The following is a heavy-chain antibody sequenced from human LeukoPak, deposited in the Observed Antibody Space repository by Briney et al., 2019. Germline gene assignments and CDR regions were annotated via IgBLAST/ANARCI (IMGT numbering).Heavy chain of an antibody. D-gene: IGHD6-19*01. CDR3: AKGVRQWLDYYFDY. CDR1: GFTFSSYG. J-gene: IGHJ4*02. Sequence: GRSLRLSCAASGFTFSSYGMQWVRQAPGKGLEWVADISHDGTVQHYADSVKGRFTISRDNSDNTLYLQMNSLRDEDTAMYYCAKGVRQWLDYYFDYWGQGTLVTVSS. V-gene: IGHV3-30*18. CDR2: ISHDGTVQ.